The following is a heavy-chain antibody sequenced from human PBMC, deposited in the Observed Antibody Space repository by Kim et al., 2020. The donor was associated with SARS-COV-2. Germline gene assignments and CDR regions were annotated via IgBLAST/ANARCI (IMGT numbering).Heavy chain of an antibody. Sequence: SETLSLTCNVSGGSIASNYWSWIRQPPGKALQWVGYIYNGGSTIYSPSLKSRVPISLDTSKNHFSLKLTSVTAADTAVYFCAYHFNSCSPFDSWGQGILGTVSS. CDR3: AYHFNSCSPFDS. CDR1: GGSIASNY. D-gene: IGHD2-2*01. CDR2: IYNGGST. V-gene: IGHV4-59*01. J-gene: IGHJ4*02.